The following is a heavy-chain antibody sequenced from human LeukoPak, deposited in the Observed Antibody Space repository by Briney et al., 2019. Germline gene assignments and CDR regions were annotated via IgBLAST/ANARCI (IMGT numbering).Heavy chain of an antibody. CDR2: IKEDGSEK. Sequence: AGGSLRLSCAASEFTLRNYWMSWVRQAPGKGLEWVATIKEDGSEKYYVDSVKGRFTFSRENAKNSLYLQMDSLRAEDTAVYYCAKDRWNVVVTADYWGQGTLVTVSS. CDR3: AKDRWNVVVTADY. J-gene: IGHJ4*02. V-gene: IGHV3-7*01. D-gene: IGHD2-21*02. CDR1: EFTLRNYW.